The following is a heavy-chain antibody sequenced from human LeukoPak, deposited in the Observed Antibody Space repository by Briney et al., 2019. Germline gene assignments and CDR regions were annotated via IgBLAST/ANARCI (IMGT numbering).Heavy chain of an antibody. CDR2: INPNSGGT. V-gene: IGHV1-2*04. Sequence: ASVKVSCKASGYTFTGYYMHWVRQAPGQGLEWMGWINPNSGGTNYAQKFQGWVTMTRDTSISTAYMELSRLRSDDTAAYYCARDRAYYYGSGSYYPLHYFDYWGQGTLVTVSS. D-gene: IGHD3-10*01. CDR1: GYTFTGYY. CDR3: ARDRAYYYGSGSYYPLHYFDY. J-gene: IGHJ4*02.